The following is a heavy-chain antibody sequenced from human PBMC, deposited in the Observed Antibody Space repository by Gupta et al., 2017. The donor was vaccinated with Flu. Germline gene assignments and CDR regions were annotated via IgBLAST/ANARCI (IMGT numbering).Heavy chain of an antibody. Sequence: SWVRQAPGQGLEWMGGIVPMSTTPDYTQKFQGRVTITADESTSTASMELSNMRSEDTAVYYCAGGYCPGATCYSSSGSFYYYGLDVWGQGTTVTVSS. CDR2: IVPMSTTP. J-gene: IGHJ6*02. CDR3: AGGYCPGATCYSSSGSFYYYGLDV. D-gene: IGHD2-15*01. V-gene: IGHV1-69*01.